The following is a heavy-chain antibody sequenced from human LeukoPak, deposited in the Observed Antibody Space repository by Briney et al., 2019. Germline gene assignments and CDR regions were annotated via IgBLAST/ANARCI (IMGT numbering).Heavy chain of an antibody. D-gene: IGHD2-2*01. J-gene: IGHJ5*02. CDR2: VYYSGST. Sequence: SETLSLTCTVSGGSISSSSYYWGWIRQPPGKGLEWIGSVYYSGSTYYNPSLKSRVTISVDTSKNQFSLKLSSVTAADTAVYYCARFSSSTSTPFGPWGQGTLVTVCS. V-gene: IGHV4-39*01. CDR3: ARFSSSTSTPFGP. CDR1: GGSISSSSYY.